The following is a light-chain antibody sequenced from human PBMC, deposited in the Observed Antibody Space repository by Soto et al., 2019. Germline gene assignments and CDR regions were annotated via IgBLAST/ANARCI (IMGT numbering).Light chain of an antibody. Sequence: GDRVTITCRASQSINSKLNWYQQKPGEVPKLLIYAATSLQSGVPSRFSGSGSGTDFTLTISSLQPEDFATYYCQQSYKSPPPFGQGTKVDIK. CDR2: AAT. V-gene: IGKV1-39*01. CDR3: QQSYKSPPP. J-gene: IGKJ1*01. CDR1: QSINSK.